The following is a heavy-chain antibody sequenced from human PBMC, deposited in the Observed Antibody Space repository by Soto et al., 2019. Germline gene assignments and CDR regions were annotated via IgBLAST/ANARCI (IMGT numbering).Heavy chain of an antibody. CDR2: ISGSGGST. D-gene: IGHD6-19*01. CDR3: AKGLAWLVLYGFDY. J-gene: IGHJ4*02. V-gene: IGHV3-23*01. Sequence: EVPLLESGGGLVQPGGSLRLSCAASGFTFSSYAMSWVRQAPGKGLEWVSVISGSGGSTYYADSVKGRFTISRDNSKNTLYLQMNSRRAEDTAVYYCAKGLAWLVLYGFDYWGQGTLVTVSS. CDR1: GFTFSSYA.